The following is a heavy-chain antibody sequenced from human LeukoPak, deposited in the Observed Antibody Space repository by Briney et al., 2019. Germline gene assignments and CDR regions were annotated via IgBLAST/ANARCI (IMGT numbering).Heavy chain of an antibody. D-gene: IGHD3-10*01. CDR1: GFTVSSNY. J-gene: IGHJ4*02. CDR2: IYSGGST. CDR3: ARDNRRAYYGSGSYTREYYFDY. V-gene: IGHV3-66*01. Sequence: RGSLRLSCAASGFTVSSNYMSWVRQAPGKGLEWVSVIYSGGSTYYADSVKGRFTISRDNSKNTLYLQMNSLRAEDTAVYYCARDNRRAYYGSGSYTREYYFDYWGQGTLVTVSS.